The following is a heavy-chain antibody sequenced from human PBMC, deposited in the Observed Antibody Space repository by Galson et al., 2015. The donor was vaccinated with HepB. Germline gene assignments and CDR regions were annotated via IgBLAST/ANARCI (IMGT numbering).Heavy chain of an antibody. D-gene: IGHD5-18*01. CDR2: ISAYNGNT. CDR3: ARDRDQLSFLKDPGLPNVDTAMEIDY. Sequence: SVKVSCKASGSTFTSYGSSWVRQAPGQGLEWMGWISAYNGNTNYAQKLQGRVTMTTGTSTSTAYMELRSLRSDDTAVYYCARDRDQLSFLKDPGLPNVDTAMEIDYWGQGTLVTVSS. CDR1: GSTFTSYG. J-gene: IGHJ4*02. V-gene: IGHV1-18*01.